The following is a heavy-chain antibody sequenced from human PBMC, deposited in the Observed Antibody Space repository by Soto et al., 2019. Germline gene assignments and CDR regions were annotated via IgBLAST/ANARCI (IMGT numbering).Heavy chain of an antibody. V-gene: IGHV4-39*01. J-gene: IGHJ4*02. Sequence: SETLSLTCTVSGGSISSSSYYWGWIRQPPGKGLEWIGSIYYSGSTYYNPSLKSRVTISVDTSKNQFSLKLSSVTAADTAVYYCARRGIVVVTAIHYYFDYWGQGTLVTVSS. D-gene: IGHD2-21*02. CDR1: GGSISSSSYY. CDR2: IYYSGST. CDR3: ARRGIVVVTAIHYYFDY.